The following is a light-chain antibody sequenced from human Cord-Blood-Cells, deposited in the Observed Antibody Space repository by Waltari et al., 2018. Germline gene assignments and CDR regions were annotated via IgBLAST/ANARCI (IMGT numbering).Light chain of an antibody. CDR3: QKYNSAPWT. V-gene: IGKV1-27*01. J-gene: IGKJ1*01. Sequence: DIQMTQSPSSLSASVGDRVILTCRASQGISNYVAWYQQKPGKVPKLLIYAASNLQAGVPSRFSGSGSGTDFTLTISSLQPEDFATYYCQKYNSAPWTFGQGTKVEIK. CDR2: AAS. CDR1: QGISNY.